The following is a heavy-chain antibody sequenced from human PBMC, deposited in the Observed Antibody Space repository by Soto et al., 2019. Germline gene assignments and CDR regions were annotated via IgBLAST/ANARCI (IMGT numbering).Heavy chain of an antibody. CDR2: ISAYNGNT. CDR1: GYTFTSYG. J-gene: IGHJ6*02. V-gene: IGHV1-18*04. CDR3: TREGSAPYYYYGMDA. D-gene: IGHD3-10*01. Sequence: ASVKVSCKASGYTFTSYGISWVRQAPGQGLERMGWISAYNGNTKYAQKFQGRVTMTTDTSTSTAYMELRSLRSDDTAIYYCTREGSAPYYYYGMDAWGQGTTVTVSS.